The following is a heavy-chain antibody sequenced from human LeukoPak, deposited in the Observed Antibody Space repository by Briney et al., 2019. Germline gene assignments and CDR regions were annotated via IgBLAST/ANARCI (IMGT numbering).Heavy chain of an antibody. CDR2: MNPNSGDT. D-gene: IGHD3-16*01. CDR1: GYTFTNYD. CDR3: TRSGFGGGVDFDY. V-gene: IGHV1-8*01. Sequence: ASVKVSCKASGYTFTNYDINWVRQPAGQGLEWMVWMNPNSGDTGYVEKFQGRVTMIRDTSMNTAYMQLSSLRSEDTAVYYCTRSGFGGGVDFDYWGQGTPVTVSS. J-gene: IGHJ4*02.